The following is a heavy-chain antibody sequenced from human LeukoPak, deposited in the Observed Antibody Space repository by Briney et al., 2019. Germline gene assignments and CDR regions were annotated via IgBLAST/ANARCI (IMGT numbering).Heavy chain of an antibody. Sequence: ASETLSLTCTVSGGSISSGDYYWSWIRQPPGKGLEWIGYIYYSGSTYYNPSLKSRVIISVDTSKNQFSLKLSSVTAADTAVYYCARDLYYYDSSGYYHYFDYWGQGTLVTVSS. D-gene: IGHD3-22*01. CDR2: IYYSGST. CDR3: ARDLYYYDSSGYYHYFDY. CDR1: GGSISSGDYY. V-gene: IGHV4-30-4*08. J-gene: IGHJ4*02.